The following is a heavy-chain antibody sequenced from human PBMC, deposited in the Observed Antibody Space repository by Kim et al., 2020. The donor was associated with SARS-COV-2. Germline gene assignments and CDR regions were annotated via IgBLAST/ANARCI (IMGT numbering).Heavy chain of an antibody. J-gene: IGHJ3*02. CDR2: TYYSGST. Sequence: SETLSLTCTVSGGSISSYYWSWIRQPPGKGLEWIGYTYYSGSTNYNPSLKSRVTISVDTSKNQFSLKLSSVTAAGTAVYYCARHGGGRSGSSDDAFDIWGQGTMVTVSS. D-gene: IGHD1-26*01. CDR3: ARHGGGRSGSSDDAFDI. V-gene: IGHV4-59*08. CDR1: GGSISSYY.